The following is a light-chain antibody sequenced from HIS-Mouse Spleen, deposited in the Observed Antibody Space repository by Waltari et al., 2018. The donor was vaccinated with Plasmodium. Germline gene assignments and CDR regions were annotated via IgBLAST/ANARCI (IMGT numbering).Light chain of an antibody. CDR1: AFPTQY. Sequence: SSALTQPPSVSVSPGQTARSTSTGHAFPTQYAYSYQQKSGQAPVLVIYEDSKRPAGIPERFSGSSSGTMATLTISGAQVEDEADYYCYSTDSSGNHRVFGGGTKLTVL. V-gene: IGLV3-10*01. J-gene: IGLJ3*02. CDR3: YSTDSSGNHRV. CDR2: EDS.